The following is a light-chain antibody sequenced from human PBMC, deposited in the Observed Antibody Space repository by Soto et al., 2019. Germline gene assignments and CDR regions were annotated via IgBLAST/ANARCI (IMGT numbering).Light chain of an antibody. V-gene: IGKV1-39*01. CDR1: QSISSY. CDR3: QKSYRTPYT. CDR2: AAS. J-gene: IGKJ2*01. Sequence: DIQMTQSPSSLSASVGDRVTITCRASQSISSYLNWYQQKPGKAPKLLIYAASSLQSGVPSRFSGSGSGTDFTLTISSLQPEDFATYSCQKSYRTPYTFGQGTKLESK.